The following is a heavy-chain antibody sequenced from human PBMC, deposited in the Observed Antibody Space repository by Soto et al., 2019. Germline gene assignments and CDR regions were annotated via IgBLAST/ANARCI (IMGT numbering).Heavy chain of an antibody. J-gene: IGHJ6*03. CDR1: GGSISSGGYY. CDR3: ERDNGTLPAAYYYYHMDV. V-gene: IGHV4-31*03. CDR2: IYYSGST. Sequence: QVQLQESGPGLVKPSQTLSLTCTVSGGSISSGGYYWSWIRQHPGKGLEWIGYIYYSGSTYYNPSLKSRVTISVDTANSQFSLKLRSVSASDPAVDKCERDNGTLPAAYYYYHMDVWGKGTTVTVSS. D-gene: IGHD2-2*01.